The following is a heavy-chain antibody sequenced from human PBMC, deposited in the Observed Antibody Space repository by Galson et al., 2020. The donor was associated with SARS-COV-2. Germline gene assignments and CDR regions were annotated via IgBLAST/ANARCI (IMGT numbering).Heavy chain of an antibody. J-gene: IGHJ4*02. CDR1: GFTFSSYA. D-gene: IGHD3-10*01. V-gene: IGHV3-30*01. CDR2: ISYDGSNK. Sequence: GGSLRLSCAASGFTFSSYAMHWVRQAPGKGLEWVAVISYDGSNKYYADSVKGRFTISRDNSKNTLYLQMNSLRAEDTAVYYCAREGIITMVRGVIITNFYYFDYWGQGTLVTVSS. CDR3: AREGIITMVRGVIITNFYYFDY.